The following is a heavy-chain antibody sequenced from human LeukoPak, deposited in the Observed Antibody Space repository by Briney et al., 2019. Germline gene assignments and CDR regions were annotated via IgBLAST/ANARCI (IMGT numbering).Heavy chain of an antibody. CDR2: IYYSGST. V-gene: IGHV4-61*01. D-gene: IGHD6-19*01. CDR1: GGSVSSGSYY. CDR3: ARDSRSGWYTH. Sequence: SETLSLTCTVSGGSVSSGSYYWSWIRQPPGKGLEWIGCIYYSGSTNYNPSLKSRVTISVDTSKNQFSLKLSSVTAADTAVYYCARDSRSGWYTHWGQGTLVTVSS. J-gene: IGHJ4*02.